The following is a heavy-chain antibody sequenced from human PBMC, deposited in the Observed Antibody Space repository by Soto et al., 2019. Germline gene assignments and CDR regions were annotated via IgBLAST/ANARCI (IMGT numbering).Heavy chain of an antibody. CDR1: GFTFSSYG. CDR3: AKLLNYYDSSGY. J-gene: IGHJ4*02. V-gene: IGHV3-30*18. Sequence: PGGSLRLSCAASGFTFSSYGMHWVRQAPGKGLEWVAVISYDGSNKYYADSVKGRFTISRDNSKNTLYLQMNSLRAEDTAVYYCAKLLNYYDSSGYWGQGTLVTVSS. D-gene: IGHD3-22*01. CDR2: ISYDGSNK.